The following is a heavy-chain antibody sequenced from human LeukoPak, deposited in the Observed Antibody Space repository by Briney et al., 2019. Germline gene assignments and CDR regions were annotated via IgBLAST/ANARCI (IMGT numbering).Heavy chain of an antibody. CDR2: ISSSGSTI. Sequence: GGSLRLSCAASGFTFSSYEMNWVRQAPGKGLEWVSYISSSGSTIYYADSVKGRFTISRDNAKNSLYLQMNSLRAEDTAVYYCATDITAASMANAFDIWGQGTMVTVSS. D-gene: IGHD1-14*01. CDR3: ATDITAASMANAFDI. CDR1: GFTFSSYE. V-gene: IGHV3-48*03. J-gene: IGHJ3*02.